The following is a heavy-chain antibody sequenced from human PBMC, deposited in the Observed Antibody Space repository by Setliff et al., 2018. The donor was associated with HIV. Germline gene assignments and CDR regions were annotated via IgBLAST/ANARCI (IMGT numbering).Heavy chain of an antibody. V-gene: IGHV3-30*02. J-gene: IGHJ1*01. D-gene: IGHD1-1*01. CDR2: IRYDGSNK. CDR1: GFTFSSYG. Sequence: GGSLRLSCAASGFTFSSYGMHWVRQAPGKGLQWVAFIRYDGSNKYYADSVKGRFTISRDNSKNTLYLQVNSLRAEDTAIYYCAKDSPWKGFTYTHGYLEHWGQGTLVTVSS. CDR3: AKDSPWKGFTYTHGYLEH.